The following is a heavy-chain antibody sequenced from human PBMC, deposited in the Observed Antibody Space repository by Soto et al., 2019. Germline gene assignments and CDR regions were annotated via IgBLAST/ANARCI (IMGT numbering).Heavy chain of an antibody. Sequence: PSETLSLTCTVSGGSISSYYWSWIRQPPGKGLEWIGYIYYSGSTNYNPSLKSRVTISVDTSKNQFSLKLSSVTAADTAVYYCARMDSSSWYVDYWGQGTLVTGSS. V-gene: IGHV4-59*01. D-gene: IGHD6-13*01. J-gene: IGHJ4*02. CDR1: GGSISSYY. CDR2: IYYSGST. CDR3: ARMDSSSWYVDY.